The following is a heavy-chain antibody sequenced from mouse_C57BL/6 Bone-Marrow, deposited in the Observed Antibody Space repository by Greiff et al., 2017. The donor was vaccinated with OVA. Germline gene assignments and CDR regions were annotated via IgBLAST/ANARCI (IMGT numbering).Heavy chain of an antibody. Sequence: EVQLQQSVAELVRPGASVKLSCTASGFNIKNTYMHWVKQRPEQGLEWIGRIDPANDNTKYAPKFQGKATMTADTSSNTAYLQLSSLSSEDTAVYCCARGNVGSSFYAMDYGGQGTSVTVSS. J-gene: IGHJ4*01. CDR3: ARGNVGSSFYAMDY. V-gene: IGHV14-3*01. D-gene: IGHD1-1*01. CDR1: GFNIKNTY. CDR2: IDPANDNT.